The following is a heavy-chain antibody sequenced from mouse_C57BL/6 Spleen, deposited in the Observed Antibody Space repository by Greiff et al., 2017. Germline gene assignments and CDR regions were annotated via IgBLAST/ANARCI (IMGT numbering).Heavy chain of an antibody. CDR3: ARSQTGTYDFDY. CDR2: IYPGDGDT. J-gene: IGHJ2*01. D-gene: IGHD4-1*01. CDR1: GYAFSSSW. Sequence: QVQLQQSGPELVKPGASVKISCKASGYAFSSSWMNWVKQRPGKGLEWIGRIYPGDGDTNYNGKFKGKATLTADKSSSTAYMQLSSLTSEDSAVYFCARSQTGTYDFDYWGQGTTLTVSS. V-gene: IGHV1-82*01.